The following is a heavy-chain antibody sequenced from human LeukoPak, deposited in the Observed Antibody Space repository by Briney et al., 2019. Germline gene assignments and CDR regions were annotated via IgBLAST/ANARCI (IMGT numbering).Heavy chain of an antibody. J-gene: IGHJ5*02. V-gene: IGHV1-8*01. CDR1: GYTFTSYD. CDR3: ARRAIRSGWYNWFDP. D-gene: IGHD6-19*01. CDR2: MNPNSGNT. Sequence: GASVKVSCKASGYTFTSYDINWVRQATGQGLEWMGWMNPNSGNTGYAQKFQGRVTMTRNTSISTAYMELSSLRSEHTAVYYCARRAIRSGWYNWFDPWGQGTLDTVSS.